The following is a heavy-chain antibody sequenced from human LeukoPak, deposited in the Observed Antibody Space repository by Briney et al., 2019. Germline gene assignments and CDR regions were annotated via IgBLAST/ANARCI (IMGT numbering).Heavy chain of an antibody. Sequence: SVKVSCKDSGGTFSSYAISWVRQAPGQGLEWMGGIIPIFGTANYAQKFQGRVTITADESTSTAYMELSSLRSEDTAVYYCARVSLRRNYYYYYGMDVWGQGTTVTVSS. CDR1: GGTFSSYA. V-gene: IGHV1-69*13. CDR3: ARVSLRRNYYYYYGMDV. D-gene: IGHD3-16*01. CDR2: IIPIFGTA. J-gene: IGHJ6*02.